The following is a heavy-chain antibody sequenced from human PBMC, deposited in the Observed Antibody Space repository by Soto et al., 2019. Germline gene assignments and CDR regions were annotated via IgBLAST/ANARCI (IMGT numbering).Heavy chain of an antibody. D-gene: IGHD5-18*01. CDR2: IYWNDDK. Sequence: QISLKESGPTLVKPTQTLTLTCTFSGFSLSTSGVGVGWIRQPPGKALEWLALIYWNDDKRYSPSLNSRLTITKDTSKNQVVLTMTNMDPVDTATYYCALTDTAMYFDYWGQGTLVTVSS. CDR1: GFSLSTSGVG. V-gene: IGHV2-5*01. CDR3: ALTDTAMYFDY. J-gene: IGHJ4*02.